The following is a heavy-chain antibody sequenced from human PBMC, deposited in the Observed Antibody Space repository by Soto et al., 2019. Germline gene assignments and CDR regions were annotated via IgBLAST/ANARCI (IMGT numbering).Heavy chain of an antibody. CDR2: ISNSASAL. D-gene: IGHD6-19*01. CDR1: GFTFNTYH. V-gene: IGHV3-48*01. Sequence: EVQLVESGGGLVQPGGSLRLSCTASGFTFNTYHMDWVRQAPGKGLEWLSYISNSASALFYADSVQGRFTISRDNAKNTLYLQMNSLRAEDTAVYYCAREIAVAAYDYWGQGTVVTVSS. J-gene: IGHJ4*02. CDR3: AREIAVAAYDY.